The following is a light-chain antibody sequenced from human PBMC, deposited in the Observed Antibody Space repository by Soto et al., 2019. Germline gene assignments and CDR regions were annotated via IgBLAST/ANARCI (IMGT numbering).Light chain of an antibody. CDR3: QQRSKWLT. Sequence: EIVLTQSPATLSLSPGERATLSCRASQSVSSYLAWYQQKPGQAPRLLIYDASNRATGIPARFSGSGSGTDFTLTIRSLETEDFAVYYCQQRSKWLTFGGGTKVEIK. V-gene: IGKV3-11*01. CDR2: DAS. CDR1: QSVSSY. J-gene: IGKJ4*01.